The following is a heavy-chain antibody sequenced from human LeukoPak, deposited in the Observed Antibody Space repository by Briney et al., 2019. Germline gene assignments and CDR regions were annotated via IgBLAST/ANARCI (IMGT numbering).Heavy chain of an antibody. CDR2: IIPILGIA. V-gene: IGHV1-69*02. CDR1: GGTFSSYT. D-gene: IGHD3-22*01. CDR3: ARGLGYYDSSGYYYDNYYGMDV. Sequence: ASVKVSCKASGGTFSSYTISWVRQAPGQGLEWMGRIIPILGIANHAQKFQGRVTITADKSTSTAYMELSSLRSEDTAVYYCARGLGYYDSSGYYYDNYYGMDVWGQGTTVTVSS. J-gene: IGHJ6*02.